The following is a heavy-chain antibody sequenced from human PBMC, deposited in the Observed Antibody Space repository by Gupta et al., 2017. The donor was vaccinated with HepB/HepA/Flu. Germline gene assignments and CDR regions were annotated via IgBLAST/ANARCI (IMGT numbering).Heavy chain of an antibody. CDR2: IYPGVSDT. CDR3: ARCRGEQLGPSYYYYYGMDV. D-gene: IGHD6-6*01. CDR1: GYSFTSYW. V-gene: IGHV5-51*01. J-gene: IGHJ6*02. Sequence: EVQLVQSGAEVKKPGESLKISCKGSGYSFTSYWIGWVRQMPGKGLEWMGIIYPGVSDTRYSPSFQGQVTISADKSISTAYLQWSSLKASDTAMYYCARCRGEQLGPSYYYYYGMDVWGQGTTVTVSS.